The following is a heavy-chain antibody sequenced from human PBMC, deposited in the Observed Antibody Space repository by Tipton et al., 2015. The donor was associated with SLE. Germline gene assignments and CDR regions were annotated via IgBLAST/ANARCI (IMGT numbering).Heavy chain of an antibody. V-gene: IGHV5-51*01. D-gene: IGHD6-13*01. Sequence: VQLVQSGAEVKKPGESLKISCKGSGYSFTSYWIAWVRQMPGKGLEWMGIIYPGDSDTRYSPSLQGLVTISADKSISTAYLQWSSLKASDTAMYYCARQVSSAAGTIWFDPWGQGTLVTVSS. J-gene: IGHJ5*02. CDR2: IYPGDSDT. CDR1: GYSFTSYW. CDR3: ARQVSSAAGTIWFDP.